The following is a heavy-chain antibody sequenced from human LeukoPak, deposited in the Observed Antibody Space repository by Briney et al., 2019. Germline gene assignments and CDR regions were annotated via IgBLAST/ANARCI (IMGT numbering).Heavy chain of an antibody. CDR3: ARPVLPLVPKHGSGSYYNSLGYYYYGMDV. J-gene: IGHJ6*02. CDR2: IIPILGIA. D-gene: IGHD3-10*01. V-gene: IGHV1-69*04. Sequence: SVKVSCKASGGTFSSYAISWVRQAPGQGLEWMGRIIPILGIANYAQKFQGRVTITADKSTSTAYMELSSQRSEDTAVYYCARPVLPLVPKHGSGSYYNSLGYYYYGMDVWGQGTTVTVSS. CDR1: GGTFSSYA.